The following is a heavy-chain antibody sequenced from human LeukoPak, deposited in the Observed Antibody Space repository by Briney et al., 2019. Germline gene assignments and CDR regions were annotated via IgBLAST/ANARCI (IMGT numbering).Heavy chain of an antibody. CDR2: IYHSGST. Sequence: MSSETLSLTCTVSGYSISSGYFWGWIRQRPGKGLEGIGTIYHSGSTYYNPSLKSRVTISVDTSKNHFSPTLSSVTAADTAVYYCAKLSASVATNYFDYWGQGTLVTVSS. D-gene: IGHD5-12*01. CDR1: GYSISSGYF. CDR3: AKLSASVATNYFDY. J-gene: IGHJ4*02. V-gene: IGHV4-38-2*02.